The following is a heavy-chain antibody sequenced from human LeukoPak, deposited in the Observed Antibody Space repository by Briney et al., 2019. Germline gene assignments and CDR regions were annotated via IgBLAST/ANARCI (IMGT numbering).Heavy chain of an antibody. V-gene: IGHV3-48*01. CDR3: AKAGCSGGSCYDY. J-gene: IGHJ4*02. CDR1: GFSFSSYG. Sequence: GGSLRLSCEASGFSFSSYGLHWVRQAPGKGLEWVSYISSSSSTIYYADSVKGRFTISRDNSKNTLYLQMNSLRAEDTAVYYCAKAGCSGGSCYDYWGQGTLVTVSS. D-gene: IGHD2-15*01. CDR2: ISSSSSTI.